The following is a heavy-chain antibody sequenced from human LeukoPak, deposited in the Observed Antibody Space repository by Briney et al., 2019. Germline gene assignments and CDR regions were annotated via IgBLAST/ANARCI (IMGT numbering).Heavy chain of an antibody. CDR2: ISTSGSTI. Sequence: GGSLRLSCAASGFTFSSYGMNWVRQAPGKGLEWVSYISTSGSTIYYADSVKGRFTISRDNAKNSLYLQMNSLRAEGTAVYYCARVGVVNFDYWGQGTLVTVSS. V-gene: IGHV3-48*03. D-gene: IGHD3-22*01. CDR3: ARVGVVNFDY. CDR1: GFTFSSYG. J-gene: IGHJ4*02.